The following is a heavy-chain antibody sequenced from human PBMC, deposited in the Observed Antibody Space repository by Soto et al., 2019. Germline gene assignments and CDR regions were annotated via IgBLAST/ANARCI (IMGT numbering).Heavy chain of an antibody. CDR3: ARQDYGDYVYYFDD. Sequence: LSLTCTVSGGSISSSSYYWGWIRQPPGKGLEWIGSIYYSGSTYYNPSLKSRVTISVDTSKNQFSLKLSSVTAADTAVYYCARQDYGDYVYYFDDWGQGTLVTVSS. J-gene: IGHJ4*02. CDR2: IYYSGST. CDR1: GGSISSSSYY. D-gene: IGHD4-17*01. V-gene: IGHV4-39*01.